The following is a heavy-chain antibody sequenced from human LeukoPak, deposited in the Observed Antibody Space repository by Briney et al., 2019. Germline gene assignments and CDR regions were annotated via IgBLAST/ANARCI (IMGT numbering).Heavy chain of an antibody. CDR2: ISYDGSNK. D-gene: IGHD2-2*01. V-gene: IGHV3-30-3*01. CDR1: GFTFSSYA. J-gene: IGHJ4*02. Sequence: GGSLRLFCAASGFTFSSYAMHWVRQAPGRGLEWVAVISYDGSNKYYADSVKGRFTISRDNSKNTLYLQMNSLRAEDTAVYYCASEPRYRLHIDYWGQGTLVTVSS. CDR3: ASEPRYRLHIDY.